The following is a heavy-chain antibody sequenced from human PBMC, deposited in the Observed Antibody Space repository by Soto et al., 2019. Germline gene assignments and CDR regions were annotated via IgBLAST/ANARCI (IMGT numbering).Heavy chain of an antibody. J-gene: IGHJ4*02. V-gene: IGHV3-30-3*01. CDR3: ARGAKAPYFGSPLDF. D-gene: IGHD3-9*01. CDR2: LSFDGTNN. Sequence: ESGGGVARPGGPLRFSFEAPESTLGDLALPWFRRAQGRGLGGVSILSFDGTNNYYADFVQGRFTISRDNSRNTLYLQMNSLRPEDTAVYFCARGAKAPYFGSPLDFWGQGTLVTVSS. CDR1: ESTLGDLA.